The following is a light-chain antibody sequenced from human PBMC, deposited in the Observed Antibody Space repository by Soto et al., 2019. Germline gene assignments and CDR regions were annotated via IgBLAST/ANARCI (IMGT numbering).Light chain of an antibody. Sequence: QSVLTQPPSVSGAPGQRVTISCTGSSSNIGAGYDVHWYQQLPGTAPKLLIYGNSNRPSGAPDRFSGSKSGTSASLAITGLQAEDEADYYCQSYGSSLSGYVFGTGTKVTVL. CDR1: SSNIGAGYD. J-gene: IGLJ1*01. CDR2: GNS. CDR3: QSYGSSLSGYV. V-gene: IGLV1-40*01.